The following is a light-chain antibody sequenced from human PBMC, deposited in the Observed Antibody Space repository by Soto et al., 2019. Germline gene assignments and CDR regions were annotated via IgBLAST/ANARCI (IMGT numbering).Light chain of an antibody. J-gene: IGKJ2*01. Sequence: ESMLTQSPGTLSLSPGDRATLFCRTSQTIANKYLTWYQQKPGQAPRLLIYGASIRATGVPDRFTGSGSGTGFTLTISRLEPEDFAVYYCQQSGTSHPEFTFGQGTKLEI. CDR3: QQSGTSHPEFT. V-gene: IGKV3-20*01. CDR1: QTIANKY. CDR2: GAS.